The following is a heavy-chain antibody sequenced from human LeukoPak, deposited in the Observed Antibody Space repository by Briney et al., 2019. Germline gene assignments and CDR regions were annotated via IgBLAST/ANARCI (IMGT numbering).Heavy chain of an antibody. Sequence: PGGSLRLSCAASGFTFSSYSMNWVRQAPGKGLEWIGEINHSGSTNYNPSLKSRVTISVDTSKNQFSLKLSSVTAADTAVYYCARGSGSYDYWGQGTLVTVSS. J-gene: IGHJ4*02. D-gene: IGHD1-26*01. CDR2: INHSGST. CDR1: GFTFSSYS. CDR3: ARGSGSYDY. V-gene: IGHV4-34*01.